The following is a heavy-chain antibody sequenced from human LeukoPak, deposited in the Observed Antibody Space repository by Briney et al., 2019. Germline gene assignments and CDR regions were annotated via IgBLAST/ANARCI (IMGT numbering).Heavy chain of an antibody. CDR1: GFTFSNAW. CDR3: TTVGQEMATITTYDAFDI. V-gene: IGHV3-15*01. D-gene: IGHD5-24*01. J-gene: IGHJ3*02. Sequence: GGSLRLSCAASGFTFSNAWMSWVRQAPGKGLEWVGRIKSKTDGGTTDYAAPVKGRFTISRDDSKNTLYLQMNSLKTEDTAVYYCTTVGQEMATITTYDAFDIWGQGTMVTVSS. CDR2: IKSKTDGGTT.